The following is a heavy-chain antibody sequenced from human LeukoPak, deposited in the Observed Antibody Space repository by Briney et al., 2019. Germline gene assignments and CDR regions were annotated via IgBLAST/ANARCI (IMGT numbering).Heavy chain of an antibody. CDR1: GGSFSGYY. J-gene: IGHJ4*02. CDR3: ARASGNN. Sequence: SETLSLTCAVYGGSFSGYYWSWIRQPPGKGLEWIGEINHSGSTNYNPSLKSRVTISVDTSKNQFSLKLSPVTAADTAVYYCARASGNNWGQGTLVTVSS. D-gene: IGHD3-10*01. V-gene: IGHV4-34*01. CDR2: INHSGST.